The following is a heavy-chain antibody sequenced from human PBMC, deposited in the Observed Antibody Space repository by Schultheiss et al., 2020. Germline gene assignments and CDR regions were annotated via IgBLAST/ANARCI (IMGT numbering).Heavy chain of an antibody. V-gene: IGHV3-30-3*01. J-gene: IGHJ1*01. Sequence: GGSLRLSCAASGFTFSSYAMHWVRQAPGKGLEWVAVISYDGSNKYYADSVKGRFTISRDNTNNSLYLQMDSLTAEDTALYYCAKGDCSGGICYALNYWGQGTLVTVSS. CDR1: GFTFSSYA. D-gene: IGHD2-15*01. CDR2: ISYDGSNK. CDR3: AKGDCSGGICYALNY.